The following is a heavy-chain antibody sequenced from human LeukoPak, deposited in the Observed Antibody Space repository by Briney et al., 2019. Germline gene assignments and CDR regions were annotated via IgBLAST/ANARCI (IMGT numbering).Heavy chain of an antibody. Sequence: GRSLRLSCAASGFTFSSYGMHWVRQAPGKGLEWVAVIWYDGSNKYYADSVKGRFTISRDNSKNTLYLQMNSLRAEDTAVYYCAREASSGWRPFDYWGQGTLVTVSS. CDR1: GFTFSSYG. CDR2: IWYDGSNK. J-gene: IGHJ4*02. CDR3: AREASSGWRPFDY. V-gene: IGHV3-33*01. D-gene: IGHD6-19*01.